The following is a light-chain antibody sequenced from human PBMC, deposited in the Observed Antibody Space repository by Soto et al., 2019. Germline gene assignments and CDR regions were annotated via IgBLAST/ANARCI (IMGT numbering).Light chain of an antibody. V-gene: IGKV3-15*01. CDR3: QQYENWART. CDR1: QSVSSN. J-gene: IGKJ1*01. Sequence: EVVLTQSPGTQSLSPGERATLSCSASQSVSSNLAWYQQRPGQAPRLLMYGASTRATGIPARFSGSGSGTEFALTISSLQSEDLVVYYCQQYENWARTFGQAPNVDI. CDR2: GAS.